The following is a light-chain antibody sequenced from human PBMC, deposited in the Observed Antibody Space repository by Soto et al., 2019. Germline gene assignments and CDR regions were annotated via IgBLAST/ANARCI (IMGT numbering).Light chain of an antibody. J-gene: IGKJ1*01. V-gene: IGKV1-5*03. Sequence: DIPMTQSPSTLSASVGDRVTITCRASQSISSWLAWYQQKQGKAPKLLIYKTSSLETGVPSRFSGSGSGTEFTLTVSSLQPDDFATYYCQQYESSSQTFGQGTKVEIK. CDR2: KTS. CDR1: QSISSW. CDR3: QQYESSSQT.